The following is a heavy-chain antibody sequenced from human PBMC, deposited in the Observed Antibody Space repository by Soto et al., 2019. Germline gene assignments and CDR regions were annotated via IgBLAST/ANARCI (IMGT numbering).Heavy chain of an antibody. J-gene: IGHJ4*02. D-gene: IGHD2-8*01. V-gene: IGHV3-23*01. CDR3: AKELRPDGVCHFDY. Sequence: EVQLLESGGGLVQPGGSLRLSCAASGFTFSSYTMNWVRQAPGKGLEWVSGINSGGRTYYADSVKGRFTISRDDSKNTLYLQIISLRAEDTAVYYCAKELRPDGVCHFDYWGQGTLVTVSS. CDR2: INSGGRT. CDR1: GFTFSSYT.